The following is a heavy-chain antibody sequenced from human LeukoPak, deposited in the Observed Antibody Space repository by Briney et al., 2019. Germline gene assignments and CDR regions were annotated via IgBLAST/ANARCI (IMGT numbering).Heavy chain of an antibody. CDR1: GGSISSYY. J-gene: IGHJ3*02. CDR3: ARFSKDIVVVPAAIAAFDI. Sequence: SETLSLTCTVSGGSISSYYWSWIRQPPGKGLEWIGYIYYSGSTNYNPSLKSRVTISVDTSKNQFSLKLSSVTAADTAVYYCARFSKDIVVVPAAIAAFDIWGQGTMVTVSS. V-gene: IGHV4-59*08. CDR2: IYYSGST. D-gene: IGHD2-2*02.